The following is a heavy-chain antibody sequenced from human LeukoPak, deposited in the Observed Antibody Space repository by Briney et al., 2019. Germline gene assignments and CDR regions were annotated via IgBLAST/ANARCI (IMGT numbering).Heavy chain of an antibody. CDR2: IYSGGST. D-gene: IGHD5-24*01. J-gene: IGHJ3*02. Sequence: PGGSLRLSCAASGFTVSSNYMSWVRQTPGKELEWVSVIYSGGSTYYADSVKGRFTISRDNSKNTLYLQMNSLRVDDTALYYCARAAPTRGAFDIWGRGTVITVS. CDR3: ARAAPTRGAFDI. CDR1: GFTVSSNY. V-gene: IGHV3-53*01.